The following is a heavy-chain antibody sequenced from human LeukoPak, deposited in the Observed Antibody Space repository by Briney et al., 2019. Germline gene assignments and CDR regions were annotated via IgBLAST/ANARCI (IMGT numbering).Heavy chain of an antibody. CDR3: ARGGGYSYGPPFDY. CDR1: GGSFSGYY. D-gene: IGHD5-18*01. J-gene: IGHJ4*02. V-gene: IGHV4-34*01. CDR2: INHSGST. Sequence: SETLSLTCAVYGGSFSGYYRSWIRQPPGKGLEWIGEINHSGSTNYNPSLKSRVTISVDTSKNQFSLKLSSVTAADTAVYYCARGGGYSYGPPFDYWGQGTLVTVSS.